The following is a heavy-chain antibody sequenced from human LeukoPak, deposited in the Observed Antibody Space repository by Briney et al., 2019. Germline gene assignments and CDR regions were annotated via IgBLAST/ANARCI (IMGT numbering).Heavy chain of an antibody. CDR1: GFTFDDYA. D-gene: IGHD4-11*01. Sequence: GGSLRLSCAASGFTFDDYAMHWVRQAPGKGLEWVSGISWNSGSIGYADSVKGRFTISRDNAKNSLYLQMNSLRAEDTALYYCAKDGYSSYLYYFDYWGQGTLVTVSS. J-gene: IGHJ4*02. CDR2: ISWNSGSI. CDR3: AKDGYSSYLYYFDY. V-gene: IGHV3-9*01.